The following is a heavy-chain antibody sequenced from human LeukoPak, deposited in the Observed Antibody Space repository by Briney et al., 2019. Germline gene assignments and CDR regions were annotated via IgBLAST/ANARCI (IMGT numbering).Heavy chain of an antibody. J-gene: IGHJ6*03. D-gene: IGHD3-22*01. Sequence: AGGSLRLSCAASGFTFSNAWVSWVRQAPGKGLEWVGRIKSKTDGGTTDYAAPVKGRFTISRDDSKNTLYLQMNSLKTEDTAVYYCTTGLVVFNYYYYYMDVWGKGTTVTVSS. CDR1: GFTFSNAW. V-gene: IGHV3-15*01. CDR3: TTGLVVFNYYYYYMDV. CDR2: IKSKTDGGTT.